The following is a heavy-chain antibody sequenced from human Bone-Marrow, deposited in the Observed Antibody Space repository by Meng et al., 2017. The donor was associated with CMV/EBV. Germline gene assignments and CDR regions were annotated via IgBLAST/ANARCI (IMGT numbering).Heavy chain of an antibody. J-gene: IGHJ5*02. CDR1: GGSISSYY. CDR2: IYYSGST. CDR3: ARGSDGSGRGFDP. D-gene: IGHD3-10*01. V-gene: IGHV4-59*01. Sequence: ESLSLSCTVSGGSISSYYWSWIRQPPGKGLEWIGYIYYSGSTNYNPSLKSRVTISVDTSKNQFSLKLSFVTAADTAVYYCARGSDGSGRGFDPWGQGTLVTVSS.